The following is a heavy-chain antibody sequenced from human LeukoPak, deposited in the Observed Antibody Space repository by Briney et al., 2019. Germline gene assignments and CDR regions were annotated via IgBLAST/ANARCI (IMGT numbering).Heavy chain of an antibody. D-gene: IGHD2-2*01. V-gene: IGHV3-30*18. J-gene: IGHJ6*02. CDR3: EKDASSTSLYRYGMDV. CDR2: ISYDGSNK. CDR1: GFTFRSYG. Sequence: GGTLRLSCAASGFTFRSYGIHWVRQAPGKGLEWVAVISYDGSNKYYADPVKGRFTISRDNSKNTLYLQMNSLRAEDTAVYYCEKDASSTSLYRYGMDVWGQGTTVTVSS.